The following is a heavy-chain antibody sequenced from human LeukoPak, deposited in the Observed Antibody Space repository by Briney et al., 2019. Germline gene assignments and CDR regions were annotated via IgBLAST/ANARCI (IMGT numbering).Heavy chain of an antibody. D-gene: IGHD2-21*01. V-gene: IGHV4-59*01. CDR1: GGPISSYY. CDR2: IYYSGST. CDR3: ARGVAVHAFDI. J-gene: IGHJ3*02. Sequence: SETLSLTCTVSGGPISSYYWSWIRQPPGKGLEWIGYIYYSGSTNYNPSLKSRVTISVDTSKNQFSLKLSSVTAADTAVYYCARGVAVHAFDIWGQGTMVTVSS.